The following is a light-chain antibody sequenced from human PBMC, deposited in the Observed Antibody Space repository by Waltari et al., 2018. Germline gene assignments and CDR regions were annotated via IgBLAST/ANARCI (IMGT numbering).Light chain of an antibody. CDR1: QSVSSS. CDR2: DAS. J-gene: IGKJ4*01. V-gene: IGKV3-11*01. CDR3: QQRSSWPLT. Sequence: EIVLTQSPATLSLYSGDRATLSCRASQSVSSSLAWYQQRPGQAPRLLIYDASNRATGIPARFSGSGSGTDFTLTISSLEPEDFAVYYCQQRSSWPLTFGGGTKVEVK.